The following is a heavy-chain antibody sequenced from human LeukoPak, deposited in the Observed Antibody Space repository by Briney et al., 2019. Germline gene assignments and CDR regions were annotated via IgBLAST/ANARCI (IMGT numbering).Heavy chain of an antibody. V-gene: IGHV4-39*01. CDR2: IYYSGTT. J-gene: IGHJ4*02. CDR1: GGSISSSSYY. CDR3: ARRSTKENGFDF. D-gene: IGHD1-1*01. Sequence: SETLSLTCTVSGGSISSSSYYWGWNRQPPGEGLEWIGTIYYSGTTYYNPSLGSRVTISLDTSKNQFSLKLTSVTAADTAVYYCARRSTKENGFDFWGQGTLVTVSS.